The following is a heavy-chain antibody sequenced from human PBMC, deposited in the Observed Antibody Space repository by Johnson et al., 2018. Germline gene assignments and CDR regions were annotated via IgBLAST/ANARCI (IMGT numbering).Heavy chain of an antibody. CDR2: IWYDGSNK. Sequence: QVQLVQSGGGVVQPGRSLRLSCAASGFTFSSYGMHWVRQAPGKGLEWVAVIWYDGSNKYYEDSVKGRFTISRDNSKNTLYLQMKRLGGEDTAVYYGGETGLAKRPVEMATIKAEGDAFDLWVQRTMVTVSS. V-gene: IGHV3-33*06. J-gene: IGHJ3*01. D-gene: IGHD5-24*01. CDR3: GETGLAKRPVEMATIKAEGDAFDL. CDR1: GFTFSSYG.